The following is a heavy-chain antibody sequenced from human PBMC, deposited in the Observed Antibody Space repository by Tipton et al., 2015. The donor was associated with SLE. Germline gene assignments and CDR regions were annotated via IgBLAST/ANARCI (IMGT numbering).Heavy chain of an antibody. CDR1: GFTFSSYG. CDR2: IKQDGSEK. CDR3: ARDPPLAFYGMDV. Sequence: SLRLSCAASGFTFSSYGMHWVRQAPGKGLEWVANIKQDGSEKYYVDSVKGRFTISRDNAKNSLYLQMNSLRAEDTAVYYCARDPPLAFYGMDVWGQGTTVTVSS. J-gene: IGHJ6*02. V-gene: IGHV3-7*01. D-gene: IGHD3-3*02.